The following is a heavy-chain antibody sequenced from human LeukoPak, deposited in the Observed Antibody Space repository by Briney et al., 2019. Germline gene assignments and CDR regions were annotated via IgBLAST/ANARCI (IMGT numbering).Heavy chain of an antibody. D-gene: IGHD6-6*01. CDR1: GFTFSRCW. V-gene: IGHV3-7*01. J-gene: IGHJ4*02. CDR3: ARFSQLASNDY. CDR2: IKEDGGEK. Sequence: PGGSLRLSCAVTGFTFSRCWMSWVRQAPGKGLEWVANIKEDGGEKYYVDSVKGRFTISRDNAKNSLCLQMNSLRAEDTAVYYCARFSQLASNDYWGQGTLVTVSS.